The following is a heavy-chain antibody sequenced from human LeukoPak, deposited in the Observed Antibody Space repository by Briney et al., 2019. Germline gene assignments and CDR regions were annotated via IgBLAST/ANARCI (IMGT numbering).Heavy chain of an antibody. Sequence: GASVKVSCKACGYTFTSYGISWVRQAPGQGLEWMGWISAYNGNTNYAQKLQGRVTMTTDTSTSTAYMELRSLRSDDTAVYYCARDYAAMVRGPAYRAFDPWGQGTLVTVSS. D-gene: IGHD3-10*01. CDR1: GYTFTSYG. J-gene: IGHJ5*02. CDR2: ISAYNGNT. CDR3: ARDYAAMVRGPAYRAFDP. V-gene: IGHV1-18*01.